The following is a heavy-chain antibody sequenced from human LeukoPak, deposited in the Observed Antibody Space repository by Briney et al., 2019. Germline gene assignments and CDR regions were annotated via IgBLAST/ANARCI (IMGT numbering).Heavy chain of an antibody. J-gene: IGHJ4*02. CDR1: GGTFSSYT. V-gene: IGHV1-69*02. D-gene: IGHD1-26*01. CDR3: ASGLSGSLDGDY. CDR2: IIPILGIA. Sequence: SVKVSCKASGGTFSSYTISWVRQAPGQELEWMGRIIPILGIANYAQKFQGRVTITADKSTSTAYMELSSLRSEDTAVYYCASGLSGSLDGDYWGQGTLVTVSS.